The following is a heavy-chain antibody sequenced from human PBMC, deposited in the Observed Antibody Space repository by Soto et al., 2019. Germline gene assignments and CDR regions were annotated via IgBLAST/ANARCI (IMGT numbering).Heavy chain of an antibody. D-gene: IGHD3-16*01. CDR3: TTDVTGAYGGDY. CDR2: IKGKVDGGAT. Sequence: EVQLVESGGNLVNPGGSLRLSCATSGLTFSGAWLSWVRQAPGKGLEWVGRIKGKVDGGATDYAAPVKGRFVISRDYSKDTLYLQINSLKTEDPAVYFCTTDVTGAYGGDYWGQGTLVTVSS. J-gene: IGHJ4*02. V-gene: IGHV3-15*01. CDR1: GLTFSGAW.